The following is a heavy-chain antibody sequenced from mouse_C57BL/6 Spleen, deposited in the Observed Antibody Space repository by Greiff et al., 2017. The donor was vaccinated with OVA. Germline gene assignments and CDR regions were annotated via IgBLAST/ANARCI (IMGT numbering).Heavy chain of an antibody. D-gene: IGHD1-1*01. CDR3: ARSGYYGSYYAMDY. CDR1: GYSFTGYF. CDR2: INPYNGDT. Sequence: EVQLVESGPELVKPGDSVKISCKASGYSFTGYFMNWVMQSHGKSLEWIGRINPYNGDTFYNQKFKGKATLTVDKSSSTAHMELRSLTSEDSAVYYCARSGYYGSYYAMDYWGQGTSVTVSS. J-gene: IGHJ4*01. V-gene: IGHV1-20*01.